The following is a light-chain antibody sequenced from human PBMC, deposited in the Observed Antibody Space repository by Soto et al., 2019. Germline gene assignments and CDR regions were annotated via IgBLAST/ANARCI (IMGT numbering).Light chain of an antibody. CDR2: DVS. J-gene: IGLJ3*02. V-gene: IGLV2-14*01. CDR3: SSYTSSSTRL. CDR1: SSDVGGYNY. Sequence: QSALTQPASVSGSPGQSITISCTGTSSDVGGYNYVSWYQQHPGKAPKLMIYDVSNRPSGVSNRFSGSKSGNTACLTISGLQAEDEADYYCSSYTSSSTRLFGGGTQLTVL.